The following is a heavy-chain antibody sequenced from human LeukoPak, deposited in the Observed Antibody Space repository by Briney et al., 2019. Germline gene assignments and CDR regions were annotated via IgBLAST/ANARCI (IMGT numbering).Heavy chain of an antibody. Sequence: KASETLSLTCTVSGGSISSSSYYWGWIRQPPGKGLEWIGSIYYSGSTYYNPSLKSRVTISVDTSKNQFSLKLSSVTAADTAVYYCASQVQVAYCGGDCYPNWFDPWGQGTLVTVSS. V-gene: IGHV4-39*01. J-gene: IGHJ5*02. D-gene: IGHD2-21*02. CDR2: IYYSGST. CDR1: GGSISSSSYY. CDR3: ASQVQVAYCGGDCYPNWFDP.